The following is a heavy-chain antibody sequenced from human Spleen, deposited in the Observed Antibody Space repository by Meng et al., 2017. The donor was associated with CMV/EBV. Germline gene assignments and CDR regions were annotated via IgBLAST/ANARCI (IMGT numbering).Heavy chain of an antibody. J-gene: IGHJ4*02. D-gene: IGHD5-18*01. CDR1: GESFSGYY. V-gene: IGHV4-34*02. CDR3: VRVDAATPTY. Sequence: QVQLQQWGAGLLKPSETLSLTCAGYGESFSGYYWSWIRQSPGKGLEWIGEINHSGTSNYNPSLKSRASLSVDTSKNQFSLKLSSVTAADTAVYYCVRVDAATPTYWGQGTLVTVSS. CDR2: INHSGTS.